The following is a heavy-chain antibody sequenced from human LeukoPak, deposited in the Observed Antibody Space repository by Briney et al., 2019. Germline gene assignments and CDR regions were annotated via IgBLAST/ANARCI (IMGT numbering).Heavy chain of an antibody. CDR1: GDSISGYY. CDR3: ARESNDFWSGYYSFDY. J-gene: IGHJ4*02. CDR2: IHNTGIT. D-gene: IGHD3-3*01. V-gene: IGHV4-4*08. Sequence: SETLSLTCTVSGDSISGYYWSWIRQPPGKGLEWVGYIHNTGITSHNPSLKSRVTISVDTSKNQFSLKLSSVTAADTAVYYCARESNDFWSGYYSFDYWGQGTLVTVSS.